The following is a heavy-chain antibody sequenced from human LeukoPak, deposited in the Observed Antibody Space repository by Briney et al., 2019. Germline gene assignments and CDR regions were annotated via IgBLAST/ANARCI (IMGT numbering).Heavy chain of an antibody. CDR2: ISSSSSYI. V-gene: IGHV3-21*01. J-gene: IGHJ4*02. D-gene: IGHD3-22*01. CDR1: GFTFSSCS. CDR3: AGDRGYYDSSGYVY. Sequence: GGSLRLSCAASGFTFSSCSMNWVRQAPGKGLEWVSSISSSSSYIYYADSVKGRFTISRDNAKNSLYLQMNSLRAEDTAVYYCAGDRGYYDSSGYVYWGQGTLVTVSS.